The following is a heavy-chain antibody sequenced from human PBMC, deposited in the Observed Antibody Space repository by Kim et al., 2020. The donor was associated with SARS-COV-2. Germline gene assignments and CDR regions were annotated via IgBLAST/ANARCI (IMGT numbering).Heavy chain of an antibody. J-gene: IGHJ5*02. Sequence: ASVKVSCKASGYTFTNYAMNWVRQAPGQGLEWMGWINTNTGNPTYAQGFTGRFVFSLDTSVSTAYLQISSLKAEDTAVYYCSRQGRYSSGWYLPSRLPKVNWFDTCGQGSLVTVSS. CDR2: INTNTGNP. V-gene: IGHV7-4-1*02. CDR3: SRQGRYSSGWYLPSRLPKVNWFDT. D-gene: IGHD6-19*01. CDR1: GYTFTNYA.